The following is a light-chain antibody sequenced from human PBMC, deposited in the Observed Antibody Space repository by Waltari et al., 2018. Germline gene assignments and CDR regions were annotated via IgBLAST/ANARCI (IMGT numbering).Light chain of an antibody. CDR3: QQRRNWPLT. Sequence: DIVLTQSPATLSLSPGERATLSCRASQSLSNYLAWYPQKPGQAPRLLIYDTSNRATGIPARFSGSGFGTDFTITISSLEPEDFAVYYCQQRRNWPLTFGGGTKVEIK. J-gene: IGKJ4*01. CDR1: QSLSNY. CDR2: DTS. V-gene: IGKV3-11*01.